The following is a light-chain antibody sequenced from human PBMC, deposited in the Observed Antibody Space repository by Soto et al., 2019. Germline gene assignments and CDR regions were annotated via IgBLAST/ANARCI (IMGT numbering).Light chain of an antibody. V-gene: IGKV1-27*01. J-gene: IGKJ5*01. CDR3: QKFNTAPLT. CDR1: QDISVY. CDR2: SAS. Sequence: DIQMTQPPSSLSASVGDRVTITCRASQDISVYLAWYKQKPGKVPKLLFYSASTLQSGGPSRLSSSGSGTDFTLTISSLQPEDVATYYCQKFNTAPLTFGQGTRLAIK.